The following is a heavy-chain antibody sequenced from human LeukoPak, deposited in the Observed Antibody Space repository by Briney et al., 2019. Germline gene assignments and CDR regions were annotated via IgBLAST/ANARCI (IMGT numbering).Heavy chain of an antibody. CDR2: IYYSGST. CDR3: ARSSLLDFARYGMDV. V-gene: IGHV4-39*01. CDR1: GGSISRSSYY. D-gene: IGHD2-2*03. J-gene: IGHJ6*02. Sequence: SETLSLTCTVSGGSISRSSYYWGWIRQPPGKGLEWIGSIYYSGSTYYNPSLKSRVTISVDTSKNQFSLKLSSVTAADTAVYYCARSSLLDFARYGMDVWGQGTTVTVSS.